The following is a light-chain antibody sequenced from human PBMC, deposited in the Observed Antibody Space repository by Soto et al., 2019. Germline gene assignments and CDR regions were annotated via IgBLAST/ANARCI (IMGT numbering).Light chain of an antibody. CDR3: HQYDNSPWT. J-gene: IGKJ1*01. CDR1: QSIDTY. V-gene: IGKV3-20*01. CDR2: DAS. Sequence: EIVLTQSPATLSSSPGERATLSCRASQSIDTYLAWYQQKPGQAPRLLIYDASSRATGIPDRFSGSGSGTDFTLTISRLDPEDFAVYYCHQYDNSPWTFGQGTKVDIK.